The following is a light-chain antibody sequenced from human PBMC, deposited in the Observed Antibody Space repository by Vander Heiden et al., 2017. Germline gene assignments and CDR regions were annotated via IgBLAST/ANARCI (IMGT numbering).Light chain of an antibody. CDR3: QQYNDGPFA. CDR1: ESVGSS. Sequence: VMTQSPATLSVSPGERVTLSCTASESVGSSLSSYQQKPAQGPRLRLDGASTRATGIPTRFSGSGSGSVFTLKMSSLQSEDFAVYYCQQYNDGPFAFGPGTKVDIK. CDR2: GAS. J-gene: IGKJ3*01. V-gene: IGKV3D-15*01.